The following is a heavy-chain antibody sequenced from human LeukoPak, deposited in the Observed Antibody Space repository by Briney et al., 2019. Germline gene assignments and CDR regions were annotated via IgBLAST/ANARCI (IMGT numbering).Heavy chain of an antibody. J-gene: IGHJ3*02. D-gene: IGHD5-18*01. CDR3: ARGGIQLWLDAFDI. V-gene: IGHV3-21*01. CDR2: IGSSSSYI. CDR1: GFTFSSYS. Sequence: GGSLRLPCAASGFTFSSYSMNWVRQAPGKGLEWVSSIGSSSSYIYYADSVKGRFAISRDNAKNSLYLQMNSLRAEDTAVYYCARGGIQLWLDAFDIWGQGTMVTVSS.